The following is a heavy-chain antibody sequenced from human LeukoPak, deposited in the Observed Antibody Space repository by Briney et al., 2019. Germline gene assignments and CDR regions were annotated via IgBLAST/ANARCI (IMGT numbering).Heavy chain of an antibody. V-gene: IGHV3-23*01. J-gene: IGHJ5*02. D-gene: IGHD6-19*01. CDR3: ATQPSGWSSGWFDP. Sequence: QPGGSLRLSCAASGFTFSSYAMSWVRQAPGKGLEWVSAFSGSGGSTYYADSVKGRFTISRDNSKNTLYLQMNSLRAEDTAVYYCATQPSGWSSGWFDPWGQGTLVTVSS. CDR1: GFTFSSYA. CDR2: FSGSGGST.